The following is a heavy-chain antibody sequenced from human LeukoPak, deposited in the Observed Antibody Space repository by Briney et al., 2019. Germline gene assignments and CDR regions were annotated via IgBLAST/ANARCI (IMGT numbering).Heavy chain of an antibody. D-gene: IGHD6-6*01. J-gene: IGHJ4*02. V-gene: IGHV3-74*01. CDR2: INSDGSST. Sequence: PGGSLRLSCAASGFTFSSYWMHWVRQAPGKGLVWVSRINSDGSSTNYADSVKGRFTISRDNAKNTLYLQMNSLRAEDTAVYYCAKDLGIAARPQAVDYWGQGTLVTVSS. CDR1: GFTFSSYW. CDR3: AKDLGIAARPQAVDY.